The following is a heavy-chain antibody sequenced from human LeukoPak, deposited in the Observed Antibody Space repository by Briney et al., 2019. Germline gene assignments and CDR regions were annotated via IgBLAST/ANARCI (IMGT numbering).Heavy chain of an antibody. CDR1: GGSFSGYY. CDR3: ARDDGSSWYAGSNRYSWFDP. V-gene: IGHV4-34*01. J-gene: IGHJ5*02. CDR2: INHSGST. Sequence: SETLSLTCAVYGGSFSGYYWSWIRQPPGKGLEWIGEINHSGSTNYNPSLKSRVTISVDTSKNQFSLKVSSVTAADTAVYYCARDDGSSWYAGSNRYSWFDPWGQGTLVTVSS. D-gene: IGHD6-13*01.